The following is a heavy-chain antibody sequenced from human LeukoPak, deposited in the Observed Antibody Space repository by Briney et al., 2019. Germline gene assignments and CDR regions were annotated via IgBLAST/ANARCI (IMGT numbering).Heavy chain of an antibody. D-gene: IGHD4-17*01. V-gene: IGHV4-59*01. CDR2: INYSGST. J-gene: IGHJ5*02. CDR3: ARVVYGDYAGDIYNWFDP. Sequence: TSETLSLTCAVYGGSFSGYYWSWIRQPPGKGLEWIGYINYSGSTYNPSLKSRVTMSVDTSKNQFSLKLSSVTAADTAVYYCARVVYGDYAGDIYNWFDPWGQGTQVTVSS. CDR1: GGSFSGYY.